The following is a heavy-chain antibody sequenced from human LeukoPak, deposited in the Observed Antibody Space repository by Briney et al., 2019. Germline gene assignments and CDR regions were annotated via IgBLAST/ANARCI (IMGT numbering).Heavy chain of an antibody. V-gene: IGHV4-30-4*01. Sequence: PSETLSLTCTVSGGSISSGDYYWSWIRQPPGKGLEWIGYIYYSGSTYYNPSLKSRVTISVDTSKNQFSLKLSSVTAADTAVYYCARVTQSYGDADYWGQGTLVTASS. CDR1: GGSISSGDYY. J-gene: IGHJ4*02. CDR3: ARVTQSYGDADY. CDR2: IYYSGST. D-gene: IGHD4-17*01.